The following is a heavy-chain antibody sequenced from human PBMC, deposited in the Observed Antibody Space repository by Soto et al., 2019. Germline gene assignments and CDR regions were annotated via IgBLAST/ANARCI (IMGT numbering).Heavy chain of an antibody. J-gene: IGHJ6*02. Sequence: GGSLRLSCVASGFTFTDYDMSWVRQAPGKGLEWVSSISGSTTRTYYADSVKGRFTISRDNSENTLYLQMNSLRADDTAIYYCAKGSLELQAFYYYGMDVWGQGTTVTVSS. V-gene: IGHV3-23*01. CDR3: AKGSLELQAFYYYGMDV. CDR2: ISGSTTRT. D-gene: IGHD1-7*01. CDR1: GFTFTDYD.